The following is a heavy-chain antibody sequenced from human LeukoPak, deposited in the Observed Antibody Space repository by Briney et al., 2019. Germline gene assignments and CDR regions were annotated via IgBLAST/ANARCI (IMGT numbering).Heavy chain of an antibody. CDR3: AVYSSLDY. CDR1: GFTFSNYW. V-gene: IGHV3-53*01. J-gene: IGHJ4*02. CDR2: IYSGGNT. D-gene: IGHD3-22*01. Sequence: TGGSLRLSCVASGFTFSNYWMTWVRQAPGKGLEWVSLIYSGGNTYYADSVRGRFSISRDNSKNTLYLQMNSLRAEDTAIYYCAVYSSLDYWSQGTLVTVSS.